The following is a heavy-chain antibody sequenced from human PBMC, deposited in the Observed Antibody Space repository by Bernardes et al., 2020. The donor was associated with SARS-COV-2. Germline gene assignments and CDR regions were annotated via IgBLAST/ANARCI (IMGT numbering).Heavy chain of an antibody. CDR1: GFTFSTYS. J-gene: IGHJ4*02. CDR2: INYNSQDI. CDR3: AGAKFQRDFDNQGFDF. V-gene: IGHV3-21*01. D-gene: IGHD1-1*01. Sequence: GGSLRLSCAASGFTFSTYSMHWVRQAPGKGLEWVSSINYNSQDIYYVGSVRGRFTISRDNAQNTLYLEMNSLTDEDTAVYYCAGAKFQRDFDNQGFDFWGQGTLVTVSS.